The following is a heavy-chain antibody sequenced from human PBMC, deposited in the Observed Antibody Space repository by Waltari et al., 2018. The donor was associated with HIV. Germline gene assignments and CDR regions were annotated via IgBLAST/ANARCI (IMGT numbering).Heavy chain of an antibody. D-gene: IGHD5-12*01. CDR2: ISGSGGST. CDR3: AKDPMDIVATINYYGMDV. V-gene: IGHV3-23*01. CDR1: GFTFSCHA. J-gene: IGHJ6*02. Sequence: EVQLLEPGGGLVQPGGSLRLSCAASGFTFSCHALSWVRQAPGKGLEWVSVISGSGGSTYYADSVKGRFTISRDNSKNTLYLQMNSLRAEDTAVYYCAKDPMDIVATINYYGMDVWGQGTTVTVSS.